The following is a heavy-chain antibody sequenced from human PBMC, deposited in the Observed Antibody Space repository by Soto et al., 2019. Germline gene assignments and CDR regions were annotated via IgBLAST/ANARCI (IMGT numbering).Heavy chain of an antibody. CDR1: GFTFSSYG. J-gene: IGHJ6*02. CDR3: VKDGSSGWPYYYGLDV. Sequence: QVQLVESGGGVVQPGRSLRLSCAASGFTFSSYGMHWVRQAPGKGLEWVAVISYDGSNKYYADSVKGRFTIPRDNSKNTLFLHMSSLRAEDTAVYYCVKDGSSGWPYYYGLDVWGQGTSVTVSS. V-gene: IGHV3-30*18. D-gene: IGHD6-19*01. CDR2: ISYDGSNK.